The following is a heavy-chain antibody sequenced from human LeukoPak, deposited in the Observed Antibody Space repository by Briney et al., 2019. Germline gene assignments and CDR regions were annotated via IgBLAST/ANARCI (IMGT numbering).Heavy chain of an antibody. Sequence: GGSLRLSCAASGFTFSSYGMSWVRQAPGKGLEWVSAISGSGGSTYYADSVKGRFTISRDNSKNTLYLQMNSLRAEDTALYHCARAAYGDDYYYYYYMDVWGKGTTVTISS. CDR3: ARAAYGDDYYYYYYMDV. CDR2: ISGSGGST. D-gene: IGHD4-17*01. CDR1: GFTFSSYG. V-gene: IGHV3-23*01. J-gene: IGHJ6*03.